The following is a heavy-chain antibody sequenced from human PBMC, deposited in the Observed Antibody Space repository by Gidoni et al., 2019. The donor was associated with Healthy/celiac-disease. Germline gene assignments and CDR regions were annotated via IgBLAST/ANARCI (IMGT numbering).Heavy chain of an antibody. J-gene: IGHJ6*02. D-gene: IGHD6-6*01. Sequence: EVQLLESGGGLVQPGGSLRLSCAASGFTFSSYAMSWVRQAPGKGLEWVSAISGRGGSTYYADSVKGRFTISRDNSKNTLYLQMNSLRAEDTAVYYCAKSLGRSSSGKYYYGMDVWGQGTTVTVSS. CDR3: AKSLGRSSSGKYYYGMDV. CDR2: ISGRGGST. CDR1: GFTFSSYA. V-gene: IGHV3-23*01.